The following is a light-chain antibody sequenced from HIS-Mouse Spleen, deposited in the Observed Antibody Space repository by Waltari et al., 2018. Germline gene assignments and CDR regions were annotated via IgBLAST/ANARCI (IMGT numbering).Light chain of an antibody. Sequence: SYELTQPPSVSVSPGQTARITCSGDALLKKYAYWYQQKSGKAPVLVIYEDSKRPSGVPERFSGSSSGTMATLTISGAQVEDEADYYCYSTDSSGNHRVFGGGTKLTVL. CDR1: ALLKKY. CDR2: EDS. V-gene: IGLV3-10*01. J-gene: IGLJ2*01. CDR3: YSTDSSGNHRV.